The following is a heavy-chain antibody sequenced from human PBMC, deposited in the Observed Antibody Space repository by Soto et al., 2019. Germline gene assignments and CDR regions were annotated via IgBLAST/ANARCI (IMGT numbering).Heavy chain of an antibody. V-gene: IGHV3-30-3*01. CDR3: ARGRAAPRYDYYYVMDV. D-gene: IGHD6-13*01. Sequence: HPGVSLRLSCAASGFTFSSYAMHWVRQAPGKGLEWVAVISYDGSNKYYADSVKGRFTISRDNSQNTLYLQMNSLRAEDTAGDYCARGRAAPRYDYYYVMDVWGRRTAVTVSS. CDR1: GFTFSSYA. J-gene: IGHJ6*02. CDR2: ISYDGSNK.